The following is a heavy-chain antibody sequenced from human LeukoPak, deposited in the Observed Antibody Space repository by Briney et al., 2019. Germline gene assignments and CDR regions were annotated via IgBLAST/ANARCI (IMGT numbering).Heavy chain of an antibody. V-gene: IGHV4-59*01. J-gene: IGHJ6*02. Sequence: PSETLSLTCTVSGGSISSYYWSWIRQPPGKGLEWIGYIYYSGSTNYNPSLKSRVTISVDTSKNQFSLKLSSVTAADTAVYYCARGSSGWYPSYYYGMDVWGQGTTVTVSS. CDR3: ARGSSGWYPSYYYGMDV. D-gene: IGHD6-19*01. CDR2: IYYSGST. CDR1: GGSISSYY.